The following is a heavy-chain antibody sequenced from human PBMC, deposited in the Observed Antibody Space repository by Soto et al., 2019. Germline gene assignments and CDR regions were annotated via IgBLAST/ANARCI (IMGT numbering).Heavy chain of an antibody. Sequence: PSETLSLTCAVYGGSFSGYYWSWIRQPPGKGLEWIGEINHSGSTNYNPSLKSRVTISVDTSKNQFSLKLSSVTAADTAVYYCARAGSVSYFLVLNRNLFDPWGQGSLVTVSS. CDR2: INHSGST. J-gene: IGHJ5*02. CDR3: ARAGSVSYFLVLNRNLFDP. V-gene: IGHV4-34*01. CDR1: GGSFSGYY. D-gene: IGHD1-26*01.